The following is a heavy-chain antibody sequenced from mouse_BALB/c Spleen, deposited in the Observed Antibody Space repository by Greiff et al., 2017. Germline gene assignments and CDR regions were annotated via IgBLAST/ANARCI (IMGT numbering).Heavy chain of an antibody. CDR1: GFSLTSYD. V-gene: IGHV2-9-2*01. Sequence: LVESGPGLVAPSQSLSITCTVSGFSLTSYDISWIRQPPGKGLEWLGVIWTGGGTNYNSAFMSRLSISKDNSKSQVFLKMNSLQTDDTAIYYCVRVYYDYPYAMDYWGQGTSVTVSS. J-gene: IGHJ4*01. CDR2: IWTGGGT. D-gene: IGHD2-4*01. CDR3: VRVYYDYPYAMDY.